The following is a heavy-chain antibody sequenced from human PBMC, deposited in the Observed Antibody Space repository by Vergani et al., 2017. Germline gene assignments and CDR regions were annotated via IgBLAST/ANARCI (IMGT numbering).Heavy chain of an antibody. V-gene: IGHV1-24*01. J-gene: IGHJ4*02. Sequence: QVQLVQSGAEVKKPGASVKVSCKASGYPFTSYYMHWVRQAPGQGLEWMGGFDPEDGETIYAQKFQGRVTMTEDTSTDTAYMELSSLRSEDTAVYYCATGLPAVAGTQPYDYWGQGTLVTVSS. D-gene: IGHD6-19*01. CDR1: GYPFTSYY. CDR3: ATGLPAVAGTQPYDY. CDR2: FDPEDGET.